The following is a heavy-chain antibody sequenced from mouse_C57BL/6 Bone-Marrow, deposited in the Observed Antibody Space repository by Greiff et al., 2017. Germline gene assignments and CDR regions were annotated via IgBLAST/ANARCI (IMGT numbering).Heavy chain of an antibody. CDR1: GYTFTNYW. CDR3: ASSYNDDVYTLDY. Sequence: QVQLQQPGAELVKPGASVKLSCKASGYTFTNYWMHWVKQRPGQCLEWIGMIHPNGGSPDYNEKFKSEATLSVDKSSRTAYMELSSLTSEDAAVYYCASSYNDDVYTLDYGGQGTGVTVSS. CDR2: IHPNGGSP. J-gene: IGHJ4*01. D-gene: IGHD2-12*01. V-gene: IGHV1-64*01.